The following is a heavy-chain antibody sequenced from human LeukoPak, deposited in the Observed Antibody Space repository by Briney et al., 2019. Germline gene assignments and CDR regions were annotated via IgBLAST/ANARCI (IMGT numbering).Heavy chain of an antibody. CDR3: ARVVAGGGPYYGSGSYYTRAPPHYYYGMDV. Sequence: KTSETLSLTCAVSGGSISSGGYSWSWIRQPPGKGLEWIGYIYHSGSTYYNPSLKSRVTISVDRSKNQFSPKLSSVTAADTAVYYCARVVAGGGPYYGSGSYYTRAPPHYYYGMDVWGQGTTVTVSS. D-gene: IGHD3-10*01. V-gene: IGHV4-30-2*01. CDR1: GGSISSGGYS. J-gene: IGHJ6*02. CDR2: IYHSGST.